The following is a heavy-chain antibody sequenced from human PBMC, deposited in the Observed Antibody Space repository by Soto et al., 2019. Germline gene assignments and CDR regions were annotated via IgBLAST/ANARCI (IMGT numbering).Heavy chain of an antibody. V-gene: IGHV4-34*01. D-gene: IGHD3-10*01. J-gene: IGHJ6*03. CDR1: GGSLSGYY. CDR3: ARVRYTSGSSHYYYYMDV. Sequence: PSETLSLTCAVYGGSLSGYYWSWIRQPPGKGLEWIGEINHSGSTNYSPSLQSRVTISVDTSKNQFSLRLTSVTAADTAVYYCARVRYTSGSSHYYYYMDVWAKGTTVTVSS. CDR2: INHSGST.